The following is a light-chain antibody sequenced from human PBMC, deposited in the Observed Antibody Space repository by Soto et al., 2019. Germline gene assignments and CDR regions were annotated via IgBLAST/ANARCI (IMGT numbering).Light chain of an antibody. CDR3: RQRSNWPPTWT. CDR2: GAS. CDR1: QSVSSN. J-gene: IGKJ1*01. V-gene: IGKV3-15*01. Sequence: EIVMTQSPATLSVSPGERATLSCRASQSVSSNLAWYQQKPGQAPRLLIYGASTRATGIPARFSGSGSGTDFTLTISSLETEDFAVYYCRQRSNWPPTWTFGQGTKVDIK.